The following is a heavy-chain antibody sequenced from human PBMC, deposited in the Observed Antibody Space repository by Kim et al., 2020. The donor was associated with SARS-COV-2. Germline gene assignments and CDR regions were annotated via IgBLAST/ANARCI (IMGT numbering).Heavy chain of an antibody. CDR3: ARDLRRRIDNNWHIDAFD. CDR2: IESDGNS. D-gene: IGHD1-20*01. V-gene: IGHV3-66*01. Sequence: GWSLRLSCAGSGFTVGSNHMNWVRQAPGKGLEWVSVIESDGNSFYSDSVKDRFTISRDNSKNTLYLQMNSLRGDDTAVYYCARDLRRRIDNNWHIDAFD. CDR1: GFTVGSNH. J-gene: IGHJ3*02.